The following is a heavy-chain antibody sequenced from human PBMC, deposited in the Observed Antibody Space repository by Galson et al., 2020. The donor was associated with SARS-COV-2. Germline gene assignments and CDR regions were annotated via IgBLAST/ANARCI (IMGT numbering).Heavy chain of an antibody. V-gene: IGHV3-15*01. CDR2: IKSKTDGGTT. CDR1: GFTFSNAW. J-gene: IGHJ6*02. D-gene: IGHD6-13*01. CDR3: TTDGGGGYALAAGYDYGMDV. Sequence: TGGSLRLSCAASGFTFSNAWMSWVRQAPGKGLEWVGRIKSKTDGGTTDYAAPVKGRFTISREDSKNTLYLQMNSLKTEDTAVYYCTTDGGGGYALAAGYDYGMDVWGQGTTVTVSS.